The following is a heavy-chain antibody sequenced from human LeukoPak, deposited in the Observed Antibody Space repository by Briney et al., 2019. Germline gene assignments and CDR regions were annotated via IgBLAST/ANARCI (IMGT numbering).Heavy chain of an antibody. V-gene: IGHV4-34*01. Sequence: SETLSLTCAVYGGPFSGYYWSWIRQPPGKGLEWIGEINHSGSTNYNPSLKSRVTISVDTSKNQFSLKLSSVTAADTAVYYCARCQIMVRGVMCSEDYWGQGTLVTVSS. J-gene: IGHJ4*02. CDR1: GGPFSGYY. CDR2: INHSGST. D-gene: IGHD3-10*01. CDR3: ARCQIMVRGVMCSEDY.